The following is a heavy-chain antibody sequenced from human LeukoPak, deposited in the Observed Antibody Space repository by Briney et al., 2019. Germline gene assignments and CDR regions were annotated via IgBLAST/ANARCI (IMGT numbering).Heavy chain of an antibody. CDR1: GGSISSSSYY. Sequence: SETLSLTCAVSGGSISSSSYYWGWIRQPPGKGLEWIGSIYYSGSTYYNPSLKSRVTISVDTSKNQFSLKLSSVTAADTAVYYCASIIAAAGILVDYWGQGTLVTVSS. D-gene: IGHD6-13*01. J-gene: IGHJ4*02. CDR2: IYYSGST. V-gene: IGHV4-39*01. CDR3: ASIIAAAGILVDY.